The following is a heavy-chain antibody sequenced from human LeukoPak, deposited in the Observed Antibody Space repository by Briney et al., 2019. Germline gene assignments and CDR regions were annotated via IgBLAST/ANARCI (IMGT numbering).Heavy chain of an antibody. CDR2: INQSVST. D-gene: IGHD3-10*01. J-gene: IGHJ5*02. CDR1: GGFFSGYY. CDR3: ARGRVVRRHNWFDP. V-gene: IGHV4-34*01. Sequence: PSETLSLTWAVYGGFFSGYYWSWIRQPPGKGLEWNGEINQSVSTNHNPSLKSRVTISVDTSKIQFSLQLSSVAAADTAVYYCARGRVVRRHNWFDPWGQGTLVTVSS.